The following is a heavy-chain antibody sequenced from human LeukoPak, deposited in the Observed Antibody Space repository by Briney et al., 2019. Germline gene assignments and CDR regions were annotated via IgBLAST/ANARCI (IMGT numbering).Heavy chain of an antibody. Sequence: PSETLSLTCAVYGGSFSGYYWSWIRQPPGKGLEWIGEINHSGSTNYNPSLKSRVTISVDTSKNQFSLKLSSVTAADTAVYYCARTPMIVVVTYYYYGMDVWGQGTTVTVSS. D-gene: IGHD3-22*01. CDR3: ARTPMIVVVTYYYYGMDV. CDR1: GGSFSGYY. V-gene: IGHV4-34*01. CDR2: INHSGST. J-gene: IGHJ6*02.